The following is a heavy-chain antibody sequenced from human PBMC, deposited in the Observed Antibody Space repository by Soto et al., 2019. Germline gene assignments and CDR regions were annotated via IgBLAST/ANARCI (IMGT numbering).Heavy chain of an antibody. J-gene: IGHJ4*02. CDR2: IYYTGNT. CDR1: GASISGGDYY. V-gene: IGHV4-30-4*01. Sequence: QVQLQESGPGLVKPSQTLSLTCTVSGASISGGDYYWTWIRQPPGKGLEWIGSIYYTGNTYSNPSLERQLSISVDPSNNQFALRLTSVTAPDTAIYYCARATYDSSTYYLAYWGQGTLVTVSS. CDR3: ARATYDSSTYYLAY. D-gene: IGHD3-22*01.